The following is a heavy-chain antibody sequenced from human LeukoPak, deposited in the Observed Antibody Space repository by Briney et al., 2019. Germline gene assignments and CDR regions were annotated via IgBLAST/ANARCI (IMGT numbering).Heavy chain of an antibody. CDR1: GGSISSGDYY. V-gene: IGHV4-30-4*01. J-gene: IGHJ4*02. CDR2: IYYSGST. Sequence: SETVSLTCTVSGGSISSGDYYWSWIRQPPGKGLEWIGYIYYSGSTYYNPSLKSRVTISVDTSKNQFSLKLSSVTAADTAVYYCARDRGVTDYWGQGALVTASS. D-gene: IGHD3-10*01. CDR3: ARDRGVTDY.